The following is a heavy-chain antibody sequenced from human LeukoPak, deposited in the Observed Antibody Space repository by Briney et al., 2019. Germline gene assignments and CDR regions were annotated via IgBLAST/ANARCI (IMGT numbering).Heavy chain of an antibody. Sequence: GGSLRLSCAASGFTFSSYAMSWVRQAPGKRLEWVSAISGSGGSTYYADSVKGRFTISRDNSKNTLYLQMNSLRAEDTAVYYCAKGPLMRPVFGWFDPWGQGTLVTVSS. CDR2: ISGSGGST. J-gene: IGHJ5*02. CDR3: AKGPLMRPVFGWFDP. CDR1: GFTFSSYA. D-gene: IGHD2-8*01. V-gene: IGHV3-23*01.